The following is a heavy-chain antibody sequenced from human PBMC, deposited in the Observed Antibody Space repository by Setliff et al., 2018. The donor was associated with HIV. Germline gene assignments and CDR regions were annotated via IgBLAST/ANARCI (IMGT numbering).Heavy chain of an antibody. CDR2: IYYRGST. CDR1: GGSISSGDYY. CDR3: ASRDTSRYFDDY. V-gene: IGHV4-30-4*08. J-gene: IGHJ4*02. Sequence: SETLSLTCTVSGGSISSGDYYWSWIRQPPGKGLEWIGYIYYRGSTYFNLSRKSRFSISTDTSKNQFSLKLTSVTAADTAVYYCASRDTSRYFDDYWGQGTLVTVSS. D-gene: IGHD3-22*01.